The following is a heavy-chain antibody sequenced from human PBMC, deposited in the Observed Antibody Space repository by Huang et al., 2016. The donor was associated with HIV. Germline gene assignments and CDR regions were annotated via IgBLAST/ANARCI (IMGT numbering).Heavy chain of an antibody. CDR1: GFNFNNYD. J-gene: IGHJ4*02. V-gene: IGHV1-8*03. Sequence: QVQLVQSGAEVKKPGASVKVSCKASGFNFNNYDFNWVRQASGQGLEWMGGVKPKSGNTGYSKKFQGRVTSTRNTSITTAYMELRSLRSEDTAVYYCARARGFLYDSTGYYSRYYFDSWGQGTLVTISS. CDR3: ARARGFLYDSTGYYSRYYFDS. D-gene: IGHD3-22*01. CDR2: VKPKSGNT.